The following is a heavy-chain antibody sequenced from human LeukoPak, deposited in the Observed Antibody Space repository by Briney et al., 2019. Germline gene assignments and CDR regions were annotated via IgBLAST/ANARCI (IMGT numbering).Heavy chain of an antibody. Sequence: GGSLRLSCAASGFTFSSYSMNWVRQAPGKGLEWVSYISSSSSTIYYADSVKGRFTISRDNSKNTLYLLMNSLRAEDTAVYYCAYYDSSARGTFQHWGQGTLVTVSS. J-gene: IGHJ1*01. CDR1: GFTFSSYS. CDR2: ISSSSSTI. V-gene: IGHV3-48*01. CDR3: AYYDSSARGTFQH. D-gene: IGHD3-22*01.